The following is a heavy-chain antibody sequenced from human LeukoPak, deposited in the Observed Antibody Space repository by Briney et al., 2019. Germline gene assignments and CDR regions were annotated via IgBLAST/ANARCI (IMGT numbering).Heavy chain of an antibody. D-gene: IGHD3-3*01. V-gene: IGHV3-21*01. CDR3: ARDQGYDFWSGSGGDNWFDP. CDR1: GFILDTFC. CDR2: ISSSGSYI. Sequence: AGGSLRLSCAASGFILDTFCMNWVRQAPGKGLEWVSSISSSGSYIYYADSVKGRFTISRDNAKNSVYLQMNSLRAEDTAVYYCARDQGYDFWSGSGGDNWFDPWGQGTLVIVSS. J-gene: IGHJ5*02.